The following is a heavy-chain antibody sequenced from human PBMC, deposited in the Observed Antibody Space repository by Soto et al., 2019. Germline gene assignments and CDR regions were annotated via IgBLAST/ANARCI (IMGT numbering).Heavy chain of an antibody. CDR3: ARRYCSSASCPRNYYGMDV. J-gene: IGHJ6*02. CDR1: GYNFASYW. D-gene: IGHD2-2*01. CDR2: IDPIDSYT. V-gene: IGHV5-10-1*01. Sequence: PXESLTISWQGSGYNFASYWISLVRQMPGKGLEWMGRIDPIDSYTNYSPSFQGHVTISADKSISTAYLQWSSLKASDTAMYYCARRYCSSASCPRNYYGMDVWGQGTTVTVSS.